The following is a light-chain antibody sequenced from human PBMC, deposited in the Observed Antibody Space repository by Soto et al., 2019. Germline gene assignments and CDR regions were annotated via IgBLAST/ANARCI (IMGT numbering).Light chain of an antibody. Sequence: EIVLTQSPGTLSLSPGERATLSCRASQSVGISYLAWYQQRPGQAPRLLIYGASSRATGIPDRFSGTGSGXXXTLTISRLEPEDFAVYYCQQYGGSPLWTFGQGTKV. J-gene: IGKJ1*01. CDR1: QSVGISY. CDR3: QQYGGSPLWT. V-gene: IGKV3-20*01. CDR2: GAS.